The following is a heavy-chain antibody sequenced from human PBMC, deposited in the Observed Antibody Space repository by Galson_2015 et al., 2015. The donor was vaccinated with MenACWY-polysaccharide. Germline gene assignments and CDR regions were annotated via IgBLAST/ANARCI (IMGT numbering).Heavy chain of an antibody. CDR2: IRSSSSYI. CDR3: ARDGMAMATIPFDY. J-gene: IGHJ4*02. Sequence: SLRLSCAASGFTVSSYPMNWVRQAPGKGLEWVSSIRSSSSYIYYADSVRGRFTISRDNAKNSLYLQMNSVRAEDTAVYYCARDGMAMATIPFDYWGQGTLVTVS. D-gene: IGHD5-24*01. V-gene: IGHV3-21*01. CDR1: GFTVSSYP.